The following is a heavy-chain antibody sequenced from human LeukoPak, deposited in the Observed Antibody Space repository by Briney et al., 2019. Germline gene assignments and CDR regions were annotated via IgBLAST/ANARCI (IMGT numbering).Heavy chain of an antibody. CDR3: ARHRRSPPAGKVKRRTIFDY. CDR2: INHSGST. V-gene: IGHV4-34*01. J-gene: IGHJ4*02. CDR1: GGSFSGYY. Sequence: MASETLSLTCAVYGGSFSGYYWSWIRQPPGKGLEWIGEINHSGSTNYNPSLKSRVTISVDTSKNQFSLKLSSVTAADTAVYYCARHRRSPPAGKVKRRTIFDYWGQGTLVTVSS. D-gene: IGHD6-13*01.